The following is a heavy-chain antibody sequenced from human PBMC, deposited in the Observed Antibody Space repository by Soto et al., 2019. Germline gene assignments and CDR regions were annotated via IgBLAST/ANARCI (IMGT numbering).Heavy chain of an antibody. CDR3: ARDQICSGGSCFSFYYYYYGFDV. CDR2: IYTSGST. Sequence: QVQLQESGPGLVKPSETLSLTCTVSGGSISSYYWSWIRQPAGKGLEWIGRIYTSGSTNYNPYLKSRVTMSVDTSKNQFSLKLSSVTAADTAVYYCARDQICSGGSCFSFYYYYYGFDVWGQGTTLTVSS. CDR1: GGSISSYY. V-gene: IGHV4-4*07. J-gene: IGHJ6*02. D-gene: IGHD2-15*01.